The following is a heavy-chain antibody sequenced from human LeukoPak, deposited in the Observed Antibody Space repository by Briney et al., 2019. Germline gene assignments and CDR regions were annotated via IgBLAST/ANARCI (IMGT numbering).Heavy chain of an antibody. J-gene: IGHJ4*02. CDR2: ISGSGGST. V-gene: IGHV3-23*01. CDR3: AKSRAFDY. Sequence: ETLSLTCAVSGFSISNGYYWGWIRQPPGKGLEWVSAISGSGGSTYYADSVKGRFTISRDNSKNTLYLQMNSLRAGDTAVYYCAKSRAFDYWGQGTLVTVSS. CDR1: GFSISNGYY.